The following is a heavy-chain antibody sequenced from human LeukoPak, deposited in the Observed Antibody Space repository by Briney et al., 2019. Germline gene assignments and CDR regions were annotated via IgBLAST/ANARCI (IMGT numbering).Heavy chain of an antibody. J-gene: IGHJ4*02. CDR1: GGSFSSYS. CDR3: ARAGGYGDTNYFDY. D-gene: IGHD4-17*01. V-gene: IGHV1-69*02. CDR2: IIPMVDIT. Sequence: GSSVKVSCKTSGGSFSSYSISWVRQAPGQGLEWMGRIIPMVDITNYAQKFQGRVTITADKSTTTAYMELSSLRSEDTAVYYCARAGGYGDTNYFDYWGQGTLVTVSS.